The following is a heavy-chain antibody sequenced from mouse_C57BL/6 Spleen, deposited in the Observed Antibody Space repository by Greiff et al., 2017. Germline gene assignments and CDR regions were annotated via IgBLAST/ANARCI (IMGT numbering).Heavy chain of an antibody. CDR2: IYPGDGDT. CDR3: ARAYYYGSSYGY. CDR1: GYAFSSSW. V-gene: IGHV1-82*01. D-gene: IGHD1-1*01. J-gene: IGHJ2*01. Sequence: QVQLKQSGPELVKPGASVKISCKASGYAFSSSWMNWVKQRPGKGLEWIGRIYPGDGDTNYNGKFKGKATLTADKSSSTAYMQLSSLTSEDSAVYFCARAYYYGSSYGYWGQGTTLTVSS.